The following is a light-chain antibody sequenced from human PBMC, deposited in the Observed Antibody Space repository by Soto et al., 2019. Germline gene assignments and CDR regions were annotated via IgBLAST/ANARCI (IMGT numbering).Light chain of an antibody. V-gene: IGKV3-11*01. CDR1: QSVSSY. CDR2: DAS. Sequence: EIVLTQSPATLSLSPGERATLSCRASQSVSSYLASYQQKPGQAPSLLIYDASNRATGIPARFSGSGSGTDGTLTISSLEPEDFAVYYCQQRSNWPSFTFGQGTRLEIK. J-gene: IGKJ5*01. CDR3: QQRSNWPSFT.